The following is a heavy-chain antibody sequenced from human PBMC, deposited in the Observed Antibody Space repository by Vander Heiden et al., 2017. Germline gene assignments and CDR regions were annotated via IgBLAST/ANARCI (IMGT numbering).Heavy chain of an antibody. J-gene: IGHJ4*02. CDR3: ARAPDTAMVMSYFDY. V-gene: IGHV3-30-3*01. D-gene: IGHD5-18*01. CDR2: ISYDGSNK. CDR1: GVTFSSYV. Sequence: GVTFSSYVMHWVRQAPGKGLEWVAVISYDGSNKYYADSVKGRFTISRDNSKNTLYLQMNSLRAEDTAVYYCARAPDTAMVMSYFDYWGQGTLVTVSS.